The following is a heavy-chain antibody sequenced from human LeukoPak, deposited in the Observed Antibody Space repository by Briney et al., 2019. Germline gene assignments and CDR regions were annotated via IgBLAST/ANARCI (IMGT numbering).Heavy chain of an antibody. Sequence: PGVCLGLSCAASGFTFSSYAMHWVPQAPGKGLKHVSAISSNGGSIYYANSVKGRFTISRDNSKNTLYLQMGSLRPEDMGVYYCARPYDSYAFDIWGQGTMVSVSS. J-gene: IGHJ3*02. D-gene: IGHD3-16*01. CDR2: ISSNGGSI. CDR1: GFTFSSYA. CDR3: ARPYDSYAFDI. V-gene: IGHV3-64*01.